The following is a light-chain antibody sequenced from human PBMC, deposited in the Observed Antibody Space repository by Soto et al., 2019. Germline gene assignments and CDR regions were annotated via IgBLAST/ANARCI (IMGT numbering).Light chain of an antibody. CDR2: EAS. CDR1: QGIRHY. CDR3: QNFDSAPQT. Sequence: IRMTQSPSSFSASTGDRVTITCRASQGIRHYLAWYQQKPGKVPKLLIYEASHLQSGVPSRFRGGGSGTEFTLTISSLQPEDVATYYCQNFDSAPQTFGQGTKVDIK. J-gene: IGKJ1*01. V-gene: IGKV1-27*01.